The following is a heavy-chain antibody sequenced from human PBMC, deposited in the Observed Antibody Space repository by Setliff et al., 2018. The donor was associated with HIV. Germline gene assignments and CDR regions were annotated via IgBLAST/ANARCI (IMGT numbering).Heavy chain of an antibody. CDR1: GGSISSGTYY. D-gene: IGHD4-17*01. J-gene: IGHJ5*01. V-gene: IGHV4-61*09. CDR2: IYTDGST. CDR3: AMLDASDYFRNNWFDS. Sequence: LSLTCTVSGGSISSGTYYWSWIRQPAGKGLEWIGHIYTDGSTNFNPSLRSRVTISADTPKNQLSLKLTSVTAADTAVYYCAMLDASDYFRNNWFDSWGQGTLVTVSS.